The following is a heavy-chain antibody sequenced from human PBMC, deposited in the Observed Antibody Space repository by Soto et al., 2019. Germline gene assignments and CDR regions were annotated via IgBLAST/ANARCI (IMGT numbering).Heavy chain of an antibody. Sequence: QVQLVQSGAEVKKPGSSVKVSCKASGGTFSSYAISWVRQAPGQGLEWMGGIIPIFGTATYAQKFQGRVTITADESTSTAYMELSSLRSEDTAVYYCAAGKGYCSGGSCATSYYYYYYGMDVWGQGTTVTVSS. D-gene: IGHD2-15*01. CDR3: AAGKGYCSGGSCATSYYYYYYGMDV. V-gene: IGHV1-69*01. CDR1: GGTFSSYA. CDR2: IIPIFGTA. J-gene: IGHJ6*02.